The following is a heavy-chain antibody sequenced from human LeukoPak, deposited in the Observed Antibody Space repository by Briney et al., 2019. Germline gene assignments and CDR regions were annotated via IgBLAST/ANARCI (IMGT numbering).Heavy chain of an antibody. D-gene: IGHD2-2*01. Sequence: SWIRQHPGKGLEWIGYIYYSGSTYYNPSLKSRVTISVDTSKNQFSLKLSSVTAADTAVYYCARGLGYCSSTSCYNWFDPWGQGTLVTVSS. J-gene: IGHJ5*02. CDR3: ARGLGYCSSTSCYNWFDP. CDR2: IYYSGST. V-gene: IGHV4-31*02.